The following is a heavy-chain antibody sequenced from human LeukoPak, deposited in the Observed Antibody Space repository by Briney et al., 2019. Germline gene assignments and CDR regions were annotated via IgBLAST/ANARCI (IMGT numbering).Heavy chain of an antibody. D-gene: IGHD4-11*01. J-gene: IGHJ6*03. CDR2: IYYSGST. CDR3: ARGSTVTKWDYYYYYMDV. Sequence: PSETLSLTCTVSGGSISSGGYYWSWLRQHPGQGLEWIGYIYYSGSTYYNPSLKSRVTISVYTTKNQFSLKLSSVTAADTAVYYCARGSTVTKWDYYYYYMDVWGKGTTVTVSS. V-gene: IGHV4-31*03. CDR1: GGSISSGGYY.